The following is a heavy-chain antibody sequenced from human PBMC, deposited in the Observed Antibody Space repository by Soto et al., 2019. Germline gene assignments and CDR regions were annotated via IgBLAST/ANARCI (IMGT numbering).Heavy chain of an antibody. Sequence: SETLSLTCTVSGGSISSSSYYWGWIRQPPGKGLEWIGSIYYSGSTYYNPSLKSRVTISVDTSKNQFSLKLSSVTAADTAVYYCARAPDPFGRGITIFGVVEFWGQGTLVTVSS. J-gene: IGHJ4*02. CDR3: ARAPDPFGRGITIFGVVEF. D-gene: IGHD3-3*01. V-gene: IGHV4-39*01. CDR2: IYYSGST. CDR1: GGSISSSSYY.